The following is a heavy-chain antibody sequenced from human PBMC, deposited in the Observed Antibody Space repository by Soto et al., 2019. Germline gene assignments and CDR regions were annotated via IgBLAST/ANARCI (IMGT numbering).Heavy chain of an antibody. J-gene: IGHJ4*02. Sequence: EVQLLESGGGLVQPGGSPRLSCAASGLTFSSYAISWVRQAPGKGLEWVSTISGSGDNTYYADSVKGRFTISRDNSKNTLYLQVNSLRAEDTAVYYCATGRGNWGRFDYWGQGTLVTVSS. CDR3: ATGRGNWGRFDY. V-gene: IGHV3-23*01. D-gene: IGHD7-27*01. CDR2: ISGSGDNT. CDR1: GLTFSSYA.